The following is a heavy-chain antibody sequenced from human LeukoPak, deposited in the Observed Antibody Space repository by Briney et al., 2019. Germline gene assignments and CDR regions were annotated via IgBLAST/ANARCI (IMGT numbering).Heavy chain of an antibody. V-gene: IGHV1-2*02. Sequence: ASVKVSCKASGYTFTGYYMRWVRQAPGQGLEWMGWINPNSGGTNYAQKFQGRVTMTRDTSISTAYMELSRLRSDDTAVYYCARSRNYYYYMDVWGKGTTVTVSS. J-gene: IGHJ6*03. CDR2: INPNSGGT. CDR1: GYTFTGYY. CDR3: ARSRNYYYYMDV.